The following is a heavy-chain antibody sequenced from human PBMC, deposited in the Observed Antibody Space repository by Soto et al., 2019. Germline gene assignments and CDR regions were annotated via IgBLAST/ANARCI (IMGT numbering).Heavy chain of an antibody. CDR1: GFSLSTRVVG. CDR3: PHLMITYGGVIGDDAFDM. CDR2: IYWDEDR. D-gene: IGHD3-16*02. Sequence: QITLKESGPTLVKPTETLTLTCTFSGFSLSTRVVGVGWIRQPPGKALEWLAVIYWDEDRRYSPSLKSRLIITKDTSKNQVFLIMTNMDPVDTATYYCPHLMITYGGVIGDDAFDMWGQGTLVTVSS. V-gene: IGHV2-5*02. J-gene: IGHJ3*02.